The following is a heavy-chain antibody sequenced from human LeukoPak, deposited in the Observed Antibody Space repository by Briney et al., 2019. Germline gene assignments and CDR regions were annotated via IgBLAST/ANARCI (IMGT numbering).Heavy chain of an antibody. D-gene: IGHD3-9*01. CDR3: ATVDYDTSLYGYDAFDI. CDR2: INHSGST. V-gene: IGHV4-34*01. J-gene: IGHJ3*02. CDR1: GGSFSSYY. Sequence: SETLSLTCAVYGGSFSSYYWSWIRQPPGKGLEWIGEINHSGSTNYNPSLKSRVTISVDTSKNQFSLKLSSVTAADTAVYYCATVDYDTSLYGYDAFDIWGQETMVTVSS.